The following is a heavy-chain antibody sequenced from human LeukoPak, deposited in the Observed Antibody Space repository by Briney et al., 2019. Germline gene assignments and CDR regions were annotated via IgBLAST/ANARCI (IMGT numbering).Heavy chain of an antibody. V-gene: IGHV3-30*02. CDR3: AKDGRSYDFWSGYYGY. CDR1: RFPFSSYG. Sequence: GGSLRLSCAASRFPFSSYGMHWVRQAPGKGLEWVAFIRYDGSNKYYADSVKGRFTISRDNSKNTLYLQMNSLRAEDTAVYYCAKDGRSYDFWSGYYGYWGQGTLVTVSS. D-gene: IGHD3-3*01. J-gene: IGHJ4*02. CDR2: IRYDGSNK.